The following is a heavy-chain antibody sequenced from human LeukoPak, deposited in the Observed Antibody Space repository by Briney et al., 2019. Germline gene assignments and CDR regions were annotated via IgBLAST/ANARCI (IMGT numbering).Heavy chain of an antibody. CDR2: IYTSGNT. CDR1: GGSISGGSSY. CDR3: ARVPTGGYCNC. V-gene: IGHV4-61*02. J-gene: IGHJ4*02. Sequence: PPETLSLTCTVSGGSISGGSSYWSWIRQPAGEGLEWIGRIYTSGNTNYNPSLKSRVTISVNTSKNQFSLKLSSVTAADTAVYYCARVPTGGYCNCWGQGTLVTVSS. D-gene: IGHD2-21*01.